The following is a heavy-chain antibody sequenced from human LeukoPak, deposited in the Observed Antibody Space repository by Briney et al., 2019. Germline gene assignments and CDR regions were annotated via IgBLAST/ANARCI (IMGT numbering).Heavy chain of an antibody. J-gene: IGHJ2*01. V-gene: IGHV4-4*07. CDR1: GGSISSYY. CDR2: IYTSGST. Sequence: SETLSLTCTVSGGSISSYYWSWIRQPAGKGLEWIGRIYTSGSTNYNPSLKSRVTMSVDTSKSQFSLKLSSVTAADTAVYYCARGIGGDRSLYWYFDLWGRGTLVTVSS. D-gene: IGHD1-26*01. CDR3: ARGIGGDRSLYWYFDL.